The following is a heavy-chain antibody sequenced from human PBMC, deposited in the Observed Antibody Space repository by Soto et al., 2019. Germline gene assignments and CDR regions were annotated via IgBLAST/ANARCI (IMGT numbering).Heavy chain of an antibody. J-gene: IGHJ2*01. Sequence: SVKVSCKASGGTFSSYAISWVRQAPGQGLEWMGGIIPIFGTANYAQKFQGRVTITADESTSTAYMELSSLRSEDTAVYYCRYYYDSSGSFRDFDLWGRGTLVTV. V-gene: IGHV1-69*13. CDR3: RYYYDSSGSFRDFDL. CDR2: IIPIFGTA. D-gene: IGHD3-22*01. CDR1: GGTFSSYA.